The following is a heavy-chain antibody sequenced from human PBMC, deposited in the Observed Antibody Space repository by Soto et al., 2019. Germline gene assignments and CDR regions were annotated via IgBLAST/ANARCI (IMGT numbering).Heavy chain of an antibody. CDR1: GGSFSGYY. J-gene: IGHJ5*01. CDR3: VWNGYRFES. CDR2: INHSGST. Sequence: SATLSLTCAVYGGSFSGYYWSWIRQPPGKWLEWIGEINHSGSTNYNPSLKSRVTISVDTSKNQFSLKLSSVTAAETAVYYCVWNGYRFESWGQGTLVTVS. V-gene: IGHV4-34*01. D-gene: IGHD5-18*01.